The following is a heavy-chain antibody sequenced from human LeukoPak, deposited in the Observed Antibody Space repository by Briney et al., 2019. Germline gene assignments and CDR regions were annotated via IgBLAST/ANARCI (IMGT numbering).Heavy chain of an antibody. CDR1: GFTFSNSY. Sequence: GGSLRLSCAASGFTFSNSYMHWVRQAPGKGLVWVSRIDNDGSTSYADSVTGRFTISRDNAKNTLYLQMNSLRAEDTALYYCARDLNYNFDFWGQGTLVTVSS. CDR3: ARDLNYNFDF. J-gene: IGHJ4*02. CDR2: IDNDGST. V-gene: IGHV3-74*01. D-gene: IGHD5-24*01.